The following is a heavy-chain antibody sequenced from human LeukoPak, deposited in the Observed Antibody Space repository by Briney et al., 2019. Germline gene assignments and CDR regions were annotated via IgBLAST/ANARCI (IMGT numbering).Heavy chain of an antibody. CDR1: GFTFSSYS. D-gene: IGHD2-15*01. CDR3: ARGGRYCSGGSCYSAGWFDP. CDR2: ISSSSSYI. Sequence: GGSPRLSCAASGFTFSSYSMNWVRQAPGKGLEWVSSISSSSSYIYYADSVKGRFTISRDNAKNSLYLQMNSLRAEDTAVYYCARGGRYCSGGSCYSAGWFDPWGQGTLVTVSS. J-gene: IGHJ5*02. V-gene: IGHV3-21*01.